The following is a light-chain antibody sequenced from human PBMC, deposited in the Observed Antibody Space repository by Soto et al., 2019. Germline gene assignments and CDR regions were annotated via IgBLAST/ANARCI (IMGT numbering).Light chain of an antibody. CDR3: IQTLQTPFT. V-gene: IGKV2-28*01. CDR1: QSLLHSNGHTY. Sequence: DIVMTQSPLSLPVTPGEPASISCRSSQSLLHSNGHTYLDCYLQKPGQSPQLLIYMVSNRASGVPDRFSGSGSGTDFTLKISRVEAEDVGIYYCIQTLQTPFTFGPGTKVDIK. J-gene: IGKJ3*01. CDR2: MVS.